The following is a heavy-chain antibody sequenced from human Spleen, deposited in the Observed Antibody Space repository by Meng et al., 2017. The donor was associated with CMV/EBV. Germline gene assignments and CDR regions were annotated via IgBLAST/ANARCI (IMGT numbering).Heavy chain of an antibody. J-gene: IGHJ5*02. D-gene: IGHD3-10*01. CDR1: GGSIGIGDYY. Sequence: CTVSGGSIGIGDYYGSWSRQAPGKGLEWIGHIYYSGTTDYSPSLKSRLTISLDTSRNQFSLNLRSVTAADTAIYFCARAPVRGATDPWGQGTLVTVSS. V-gene: IGHV4-30-4*08. CDR3: ARAPVRGATDP. CDR2: IYYSGTT.